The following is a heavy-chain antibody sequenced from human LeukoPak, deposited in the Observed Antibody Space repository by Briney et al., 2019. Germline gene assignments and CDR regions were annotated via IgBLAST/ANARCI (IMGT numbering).Heavy chain of an antibody. Sequence: GGSLRLSCVASGFSLSGYWMYWVRQAPGKGLMYISRNKGDGSTTNYADAVKGRFTMSRDNVKNTLYLQMNSLRVEDTAVYYCARDPRNVGLAPWGQGTLVTVSS. V-gene: IGHV3-74*01. J-gene: IGHJ5*02. CDR3: ARDPRNVGLAP. D-gene: IGHD2-15*01. CDR2: NKGDGSTT. CDR1: GFSLSGYW.